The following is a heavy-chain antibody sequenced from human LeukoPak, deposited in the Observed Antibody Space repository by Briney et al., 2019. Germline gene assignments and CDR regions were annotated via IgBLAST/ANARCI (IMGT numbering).Heavy chain of an antibody. Sequence: ASVKVSCKASGYTFTSYDINWVRQATGQGLEWMGWMNPNSGNTGYAQKLQGRVTMTRNTSISTAYMELSSLRSEDTAVYYCARGSYYDFWSGYYSYYYGMDVWGQGTTVTVSS. CDR3: ARGSYYDFWSGYYSYYYGMDV. D-gene: IGHD3-3*01. CDR2: MNPNSGNT. J-gene: IGHJ6*02. V-gene: IGHV1-8*01. CDR1: GYTFTSYD.